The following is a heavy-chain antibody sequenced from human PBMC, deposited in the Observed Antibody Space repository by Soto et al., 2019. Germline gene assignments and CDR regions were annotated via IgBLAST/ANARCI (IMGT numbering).Heavy chain of an antibody. CDR3: ARQNLLVTSYGMDV. CDR2: IDPSDSYT. Sequence: PGESLKISCKGSGYSFTSYWLSWVRQIPGKGLEWIGRIDPSDSYTNYSPSFQGHVTISADKSISTAYLQWSSLKASDTAMYYCARQNLLVTSYGMDVWGQGTTVNVSS. D-gene: IGHD3-9*01. CDR1: GYSFTSYW. J-gene: IGHJ6*02. V-gene: IGHV5-10-1*01.